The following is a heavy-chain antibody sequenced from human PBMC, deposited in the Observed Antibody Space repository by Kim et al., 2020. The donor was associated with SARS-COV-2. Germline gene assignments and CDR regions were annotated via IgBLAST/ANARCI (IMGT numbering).Heavy chain of an antibody. V-gene: IGHV3-33*01. CDR1: GFTFSSYG. Sequence: GGSLRLFCAASGFTFSSYGMHWVRQAPGKGLEWVAVIWYDGSNKYYADSVKGRFTISRDNSKNTLYLQMNSLRAEDTAVYYCARDFKDSSGYYYFDYWGQGTLVTVSS. D-gene: IGHD3-22*01. CDR2: IWYDGSNK. J-gene: IGHJ4*02. CDR3: ARDFKDSSGYYYFDY.